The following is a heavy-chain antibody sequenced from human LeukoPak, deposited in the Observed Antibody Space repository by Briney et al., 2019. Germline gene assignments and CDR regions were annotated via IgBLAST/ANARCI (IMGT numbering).Heavy chain of an antibody. D-gene: IGHD3-3*01. J-gene: IGHJ6*02. CDR2: ISYDGSNK. V-gene: IGHV3-30-3*01. CDR3: ARQRITIFGVVTFYYYYGMDV. CDR1: GFTISSYA. Sequence: GGSLRLSCAASGFTISSYAMHWVRQAPGKGLEWVAVISYDGSNKYYADSVKGRFTISRDNSKNTLYLQMNSLRAEDTAVYYCARQRITIFGVVTFYYYYGMDVWGQGTTVTVSS.